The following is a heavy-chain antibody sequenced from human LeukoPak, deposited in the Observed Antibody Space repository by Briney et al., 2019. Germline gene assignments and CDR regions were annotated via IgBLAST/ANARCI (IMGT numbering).Heavy chain of an antibody. CDR3: ARADRLDGGPYLIGP. CDR2: INPNSGGT. Sequence: ASVKVSCKTSGYSFTDYYMHWVRQAPGQGLEWMGWINPNSGGTSSAQKFQGRVTMTRDTSITTVYMEVSWLTSDDTAFYYCARADRLDGGPYLIGPWGQGTLVTVSS. V-gene: IGHV1-2*02. J-gene: IGHJ5*02. D-gene: IGHD2-21*01. CDR1: GYSFTDYY.